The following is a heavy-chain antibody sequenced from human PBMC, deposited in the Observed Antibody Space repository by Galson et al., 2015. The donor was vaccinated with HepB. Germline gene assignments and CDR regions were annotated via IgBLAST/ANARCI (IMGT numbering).Heavy chain of an antibody. CDR1: GYTFTKYG. Sequence: SVKVSCKASGYTFTKYGISWVRRAPGQGLEWMGWINTYNGDTEYVQKLQGGVTMTTDTFTNTAYMDLTSLTSDDTAMYYCARGDIIAEGSYWGQGTLVTVSS. CDR3: ARGDIIAEGSY. D-gene: IGHD2/OR15-2a*01. J-gene: IGHJ4*02. CDR2: INTYNGDT. V-gene: IGHV1-18*04.